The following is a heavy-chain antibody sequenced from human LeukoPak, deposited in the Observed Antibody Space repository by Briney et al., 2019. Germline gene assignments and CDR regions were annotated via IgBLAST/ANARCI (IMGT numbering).Heavy chain of an antibody. CDR2: ISAYNGNT. CDR1: GYTFTSYG. CDR3: ARAPNYYGSGSYYPNYYYYYGMDV. J-gene: IGHJ6*02. V-gene: IGHV1-18*01. D-gene: IGHD3-10*01. Sequence: ASVKVSCKASGYTFTSYGISWVRQAPGQGLEWMGWISAYNGNTNYTQKLQGRVTMTTDTSTSTAYMELRSLRSDDTAVYYCARAPNYYGSGSYYPNYYYYYGMDVWGQGTTVTVSS.